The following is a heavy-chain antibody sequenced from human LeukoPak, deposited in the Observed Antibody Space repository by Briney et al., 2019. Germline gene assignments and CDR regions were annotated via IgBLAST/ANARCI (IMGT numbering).Heavy chain of an antibody. Sequence: GESLKISCKGSGYSFTTYWIGWVRQMPGKGLEWMGIIYPGDSDTRYSPSFQGQVTISADKSISTAYLQWSSLKASDTAMYYCARLRMATTENGAFDIWGQGTMVTVSS. CDR2: IYPGDSDT. CDR1: GYSFTTYW. CDR3: ARLRMATTENGAFDI. J-gene: IGHJ3*02. D-gene: IGHD5-24*01. V-gene: IGHV5-51*01.